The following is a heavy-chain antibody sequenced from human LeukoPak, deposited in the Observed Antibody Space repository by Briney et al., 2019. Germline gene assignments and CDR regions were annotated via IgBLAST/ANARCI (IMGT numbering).Heavy chain of an antibody. Sequence: GGSLRLSCAASGFTFSSYAMRWVRQAPGKGLEYVSAISSNGGSTYYANSVKGRFTISRDNSKNTLYLQMGSLRAEDMAVYYCARVAVAGHFDYWGQGTLVTVSS. J-gene: IGHJ4*02. CDR2: ISSNGGST. D-gene: IGHD6-19*01. CDR1: GFTFSSYA. CDR3: ARVAVAGHFDY. V-gene: IGHV3-64*01.